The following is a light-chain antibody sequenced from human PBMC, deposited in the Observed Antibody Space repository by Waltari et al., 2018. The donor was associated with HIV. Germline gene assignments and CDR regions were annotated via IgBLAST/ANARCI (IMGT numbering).Light chain of an antibody. V-gene: IGKV1-5*03. Sequence: DIQMTQSPSTLSASLGDRVSITCRASRMITNWLAWYQQKPGRAPKLRIYKVSGLQNGVPSRFSGSGSGTEFTLSISSLQPDDFATYYCQQFTTFSRTFGQGTKVEMK. J-gene: IGKJ1*01. CDR3: QQFTTFSRT. CDR2: KVS. CDR1: RMITNW.